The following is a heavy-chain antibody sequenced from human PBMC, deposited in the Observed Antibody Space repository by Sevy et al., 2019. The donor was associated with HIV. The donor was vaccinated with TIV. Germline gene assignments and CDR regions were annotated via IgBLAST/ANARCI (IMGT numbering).Heavy chain of an antibody. CDR1: GFTFSSYA. D-gene: IGHD6-13*01. V-gene: IGHV3-30-3*01. J-gene: IGHJ4*02. CDR3: ARDSPSIAAAGVVYYFDY. CDR2: ISYDGSNK. Sequence: GGSLRLSCAASGFTFSSYAMHWVRQAPGKGLEWVAVISYDGSNKYYADSVKGRFTISRDNSKKTLYLQMNSLRAEDTAVYYCARDSPSIAAAGVVYYFDYWGQGTLVTVSS.